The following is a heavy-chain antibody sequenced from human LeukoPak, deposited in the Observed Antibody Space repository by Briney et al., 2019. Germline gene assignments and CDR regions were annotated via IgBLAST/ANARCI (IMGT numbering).Heavy chain of an antibody. J-gene: IGHJ4*02. Sequence: SETLSLTCTVSGGSISSGGYYWSWIRQHPGKGLEWIGYIYYSGSTYYNPSLKSRVTISVDTSKNQFSLKLSSVTAADTAVYYCARSGYSYGYVDYWGQGTLVTVSS. CDR3: ARSGYSYGYVDY. V-gene: IGHV4-31*03. CDR2: IYYSGST. D-gene: IGHD5-18*01. CDR1: GGSISSGGYY.